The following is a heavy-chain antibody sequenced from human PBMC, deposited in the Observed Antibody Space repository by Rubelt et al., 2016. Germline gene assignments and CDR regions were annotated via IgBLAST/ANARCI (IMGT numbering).Heavy chain of an antibody. J-gene: IGHJ4*02. Sequence: QVQLQQWGAGLLKPSETLSLSCGVYGGSFSNYYWTWIRQPPGKGLEWLGGINKSGATNYNPSLKRRVTMSVETSQNQFSPRLTSGTAADTAVYYCATTKVGTVYVPNWGQGTLVTVSS. CDR2: INKSGAT. V-gene: IGHV4-34*01. CDR3: ATTKVGTVYVPN. D-gene: IGHD1-26*01. CDR1: GGSFSNYY.